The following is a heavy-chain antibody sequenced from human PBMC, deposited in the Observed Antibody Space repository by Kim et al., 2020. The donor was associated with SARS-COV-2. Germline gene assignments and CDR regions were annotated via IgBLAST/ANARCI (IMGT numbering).Heavy chain of an antibody. Sequence: KGSFTISRDISKNTLYIQMSSLRAEDTAVFYCARESLLRFFAWLSTTFDSWGQGTLVTVSS. V-gene: IGHV3-66*01. CDR3: ARESLLRFFAWLSTTFDS. J-gene: IGHJ4*02. D-gene: IGHD3-9*01.